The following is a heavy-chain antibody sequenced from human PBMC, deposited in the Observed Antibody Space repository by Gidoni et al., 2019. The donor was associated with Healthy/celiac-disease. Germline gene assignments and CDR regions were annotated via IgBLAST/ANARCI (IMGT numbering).Heavy chain of an antibody. J-gene: IGHJ4*02. D-gene: IGHD3-22*01. CDR2: INHSGST. V-gene: IGHV4-34*01. CDR3: ARGGDSSGYYYGLDY. Sequence: QVQLQQWGAGLLQPSETLSLPCAVYGGSFSGYYWSWIRQPPGKGLEWIGEINHSGSTNYNPSLKSRVTISVDTSKNQFSLKLSSVTAADTAVYYCARGGDSSGYYYGLDYWGQGTLVTVSS. CDR1: GGSFSGYY.